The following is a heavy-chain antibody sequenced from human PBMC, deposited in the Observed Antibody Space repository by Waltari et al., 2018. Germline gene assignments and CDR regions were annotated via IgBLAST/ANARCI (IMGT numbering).Heavy chain of an antibody. V-gene: IGHV3-23*04. CDR2: IRSDGGST. D-gene: IGHD3-16*01. Sequence: EVQWVESGGGLVQRGESLRLSCAASGFSFGTDAMDWVRQAPGKGRGGVTGIRSDGGSTYYADSVKGRLTVSRDNSKNTLYLQIHNLRAEDTATYYCARSLASVDSSWGQGILVTVSP. CDR1: GFSFGTDA. CDR3: ARSLASVDSS. J-gene: IGHJ5*02.